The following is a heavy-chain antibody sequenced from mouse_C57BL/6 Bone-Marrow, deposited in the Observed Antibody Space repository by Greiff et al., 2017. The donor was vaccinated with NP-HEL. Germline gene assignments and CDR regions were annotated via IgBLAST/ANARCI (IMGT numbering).Heavy chain of an antibody. D-gene: IGHD2-10*02. CDR3: ASLYGNYDAY. CDR2: ISYDGSN. J-gene: IGHJ3*01. V-gene: IGHV3-6*02. CDR1: GYSITSGYY. Sequence: EVQLQESGPGLVKPSQSLSLTCSVTGYSITSGYYWNWIRQFPGNKLEWMCYISYDGSNNYNPSLKNRISITRDTSKNQFFLKLNSVTTEDTATYYCASLYGNYDAYWGQGTLVTVSA.